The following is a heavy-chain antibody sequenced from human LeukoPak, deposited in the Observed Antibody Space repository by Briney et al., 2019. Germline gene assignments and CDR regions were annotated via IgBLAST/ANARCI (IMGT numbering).Heavy chain of an antibody. Sequence: GSLRLSCAASGFTPSSYAMSWVRQAPGKGLEWIGEIYHSGSTNYNPSLKSRVTISVDRSKNQFSLKLSSVTAADTAVYYCAGESSWYDYWGQGTLVTVSS. CDR3: AGESSWYDY. V-gene: IGHV4-4*02. D-gene: IGHD6-13*01. CDR1: GFTPSSYAM. CDR2: IYHSGST. J-gene: IGHJ4*02.